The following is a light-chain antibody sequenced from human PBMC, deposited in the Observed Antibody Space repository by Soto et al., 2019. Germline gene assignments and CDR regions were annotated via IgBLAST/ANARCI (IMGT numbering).Light chain of an antibody. CDR3: SSHTSSSTSYV. Sequence: QSALTQPASVSGSPGQSITISCTGTSSAVGGYNYVSWYQQHPGKAPKLMIYDVSNRPSGVSNRFSGSKSANTASLTISGLQAEDEADYYCSSHTSSSTSYVFGTGTKLTVL. J-gene: IGLJ1*01. CDR2: DVS. V-gene: IGLV2-14*01. CDR1: SSAVGGYNY.